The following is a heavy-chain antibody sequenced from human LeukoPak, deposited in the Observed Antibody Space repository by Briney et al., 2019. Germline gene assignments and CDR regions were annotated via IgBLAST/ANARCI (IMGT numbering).Heavy chain of an antibody. J-gene: IGHJ4*02. Sequence: GGSLRLSCAASGFTFDDYAMHWVRQAPGKGLEWVSLISGDGGSTYYADSVKGRFTISRDNSKNSLYLQMNSLRTEDTALYYCAKDIGRDIVVVPAARDFDYWGQGTLVTVSS. V-gene: IGHV3-43*02. CDR2: ISGDGGST. CDR3: AKDIGRDIVVVPAARDFDY. D-gene: IGHD2-2*01. CDR1: GFTFDDYA.